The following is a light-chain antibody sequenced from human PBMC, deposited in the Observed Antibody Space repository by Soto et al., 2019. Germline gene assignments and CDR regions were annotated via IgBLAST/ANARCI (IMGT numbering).Light chain of an antibody. J-gene: IGKJ2*01. CDR2: WSS. CDR3: QQYYSTPPYT. Sequence: DIVMTQSPDSLAVSLGERATINCKSSQSVLYNSNNKNYLAWYQQKPGQPPKLLIYWSSTRESGVPDRFSGSGSGTDFTLTISSLQAEDGAVYYCQQYYSTPPYTFGQGTKLEIK. V-gene: IGKV4-1*01. CDR1: QSVLYNSNNKNY.